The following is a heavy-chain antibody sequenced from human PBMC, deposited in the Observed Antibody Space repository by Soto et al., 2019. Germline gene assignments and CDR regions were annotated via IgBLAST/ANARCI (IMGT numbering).Heavy chain of an antibody. CDR3: ARDWPVDTDPSWFDP. J-gene: IGHJ5*02. D-gene: IGHD5-18*01. CDR2: IIPIFGTA. V-gene: IGHV1-69*13. Sequence: SVKVSCKASGGTFSSYAISWVRQAPGQGLEWMGGIIPIFGTANYAQKFQGRVTITADESTSTAYMELSSLRSEDTAVYYCARDWPVDTDPSWFDPWGQGTLVTVSS. CDR1: GGTFSSYA.